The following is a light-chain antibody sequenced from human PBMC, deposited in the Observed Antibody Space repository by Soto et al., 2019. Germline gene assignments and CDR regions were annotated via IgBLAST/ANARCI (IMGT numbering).Light chain of an antibody. CDR1: QSVSSY. CDR3: QQRSNWPLT. CDR2: DAS. J-gene: IGKJ3*01. V-gene: IGKV3-11*01. Sequence: IVLTQSPATLSLSPGERATLSCRASQSVSSYLAWYQQKPGQTPRLLIYDASNRATGIPARFSGSGSGTDFTLTISSLEPEDFAVYYCQQRSNWPLTFGPGTKVDI.